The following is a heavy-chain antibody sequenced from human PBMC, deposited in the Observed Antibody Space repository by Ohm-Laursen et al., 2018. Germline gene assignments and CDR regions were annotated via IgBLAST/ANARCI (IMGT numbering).Heavy chain of an antibody. Sequence: SLRLSCTASGFTFNNYWMHWVRQAPGKGLVWVSRVNPEGTSTTYADSVKGRFTISRDNAKDMLYLQMNGLRVEDTAVYYCARGPPFYCTGGSCYSHYFHYWGQGTLVTASS. D-gene: IGHD2-15*01. CDR3: ARGPPFYCTGGSCYSHYFHY. CDR2: VNPEGTST. CDR1: GFTFNNYW. J-gene: IGHJ4*02. V-gene: IGHV3-74*01.